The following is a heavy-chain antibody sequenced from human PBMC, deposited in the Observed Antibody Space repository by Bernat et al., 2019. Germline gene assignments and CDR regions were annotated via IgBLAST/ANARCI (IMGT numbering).Heavy chain of an antibody. V-gene: IGHV3-23*01. CDR2: ISSSGSTT. Sequence: EVQLLESGGDSVQPGGSLRLSCAASGFTFSTYAMSWVRQAPGKGLEWVSTISSSGSTTYYPDSVKGRFTISRDNSKNSLYLQMSSLRAEDTAIYYCAKKHTMTSSGNYFDYWGRGTLVTVSS. CDR3: AKKHTMTSSGNYFDY. D-gene: IGHD4-17*01. CDR1: GFTFSTYA. J-gene: IGHJ4*02.